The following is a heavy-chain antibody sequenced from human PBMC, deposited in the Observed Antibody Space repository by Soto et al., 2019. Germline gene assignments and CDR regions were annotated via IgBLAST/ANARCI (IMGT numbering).Heavy chain of an antibody. CDR3: ARLKYYYGSGSYLLDY. Sequence: SETLALTCAVYGGSFSGYYWSWIRQPPGKGLEWIGEINHSGSTNYNPSLKSRVTISVDTSKNQFSLKLSSVTAADTAVYYCARLKYYYGSGSYLLDYWGQGTLVTV. CDR1: GGSFSGYY. V-gene: IGHV4-34*01. J-gene: IGHJ4*02. D-gene: IGHD3-10*01. CDR2: INHSGST.